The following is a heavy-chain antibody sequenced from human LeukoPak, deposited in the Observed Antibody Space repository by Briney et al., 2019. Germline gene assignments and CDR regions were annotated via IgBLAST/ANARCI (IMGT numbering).Heavy chain of an antibody. CDR1: GFTFSSYW. Sequence: GGSLRLSCAASGFTFSSYWVHWVRHAPGKGLEWVSRINNDGSTINYADSVKGRFTISRDNAQNTLYLQMDSLRAEDTAIYFCARAGYYRFDYWGQGTLVTVSS. J-gene: IGHJ4*02. V-gene: IGHV3-74*01. CDR2: INNDGSTI. D-gene: IGHD2-15*01. CDR3: ARAGYYRFDY.